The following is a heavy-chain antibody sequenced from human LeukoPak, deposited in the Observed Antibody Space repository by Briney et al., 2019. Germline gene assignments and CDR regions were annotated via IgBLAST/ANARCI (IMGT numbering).Heavy chain of an antibody. CDR1: GGSISSSSYY. J-gene: IGHJ4*02. CDR3: ATTTVTTSSSYYFDY. V-gene: IGHV4-39*01. Sequence: EPSETLSLTCTVSGGSISSSSYYWGWIRQPPGKGLEWIGSIYYSGSTYYNPSLKSRVTISVDTSKNQFSLKLSSVTAAHTAVYYCATTTVTTSSSYYFDYWGQGTLVTVSS. CDR2: IYYSGST. D-gene: IGHD4-17*01.